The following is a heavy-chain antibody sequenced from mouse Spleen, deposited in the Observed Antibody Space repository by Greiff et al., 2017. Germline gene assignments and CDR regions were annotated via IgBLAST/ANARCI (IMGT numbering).Heavy chain of an antibody. Sequence: QVQLQQSGPELVKPGASVKISCKASGYAFSSSWMNWVKQRPGKGLEWIGRIYPGDGDTNYNGKFKGKATLTADKSSSTAYMQLSSLTSEDSAVYFCARPLYYYGSSWFAYWGQGTLVTVSA. CDR2: IYPGDGDT. D-gene: IGHD1-1*01. J-gene: IGHJ3*01. V-gene: IGHV1-82*01. CDR3: ARPLYYYGSSWFAY. CDR1: GYAFSSSW.